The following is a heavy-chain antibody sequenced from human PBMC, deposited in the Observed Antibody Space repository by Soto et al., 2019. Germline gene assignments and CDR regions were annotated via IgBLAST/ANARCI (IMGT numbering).Heavy chain of an antibody. CDR3: STDTYNDMIVVRLDY. D-gene: IGHD3-22*01. CDR1: GFSFTNAW. CDR2: IKSKTHGGTT. J-gene: IGHJ4*01. V-gene: IGHV3-15*07. Sequence: PGGSLRLSCAASGFSFTNAWINWVRQAPGKWLEWVGRIKSKTHGGTTDFAAPVKGRFAISRDDSKNVAYMQMNSLEIEDTAVYYCSTDTYNDMIVVRLDYWGLGTLVTVSS.